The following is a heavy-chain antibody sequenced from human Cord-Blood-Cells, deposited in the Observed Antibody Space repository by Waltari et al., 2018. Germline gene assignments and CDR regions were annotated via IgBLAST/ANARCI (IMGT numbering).Heavy chain of an antibody. CDR2: IIPIFGTA. J-gene: IGHJ4*02. CDR3: ARGGIAVAGTVGYYFDY. CDR1: GGTFSSYA. D-gene: IGHD6-19*01. V-gene: IGHV1-69*01. Sequence: QVQLVQSGDEVKKPGSSVNVSCKASGGTFSSYAISWVRQAPGQGLGWMGGIIPIFGTANYAQKFQGRVTITADESTSTAYMELSSLRSEDTAVYYCARGGIAVAGTVGYYFDYWGQGTLVTVSS.